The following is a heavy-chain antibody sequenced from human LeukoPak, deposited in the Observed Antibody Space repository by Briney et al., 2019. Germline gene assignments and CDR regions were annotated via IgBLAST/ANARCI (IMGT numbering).Heavy chain of an antibody. CDR3: ATRRYYYDSENWFDP. D-gene: IGHD3-22*01. V-gene: IGHV1-69*02. Sequence: ASVKVSCKASGGTFSSYTISWVRQAPGQGLEWMGRIIHILGIANYEQKFQGRVTITADKSTSTAYMELSSLRSEDTAVYYCATRRYYYDSENWFDPWGQGTLVTVSS. J-gene: IGHJ5*02. CDR1: GGTFSSYT. CDR2: IIHILGIA.